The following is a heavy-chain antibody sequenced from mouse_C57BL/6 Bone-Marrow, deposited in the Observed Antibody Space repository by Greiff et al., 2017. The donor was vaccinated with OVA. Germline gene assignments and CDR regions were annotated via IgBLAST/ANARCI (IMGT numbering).Heavy chain of an antibody. CDR1: GYTFTSYW. V-gene: IGHV1-55*01. Sequence: QVQLQQPGAELVKPGASVKMSCKASGYTFTSYWITWVKQRPGQGLEWIGDIYPGSGSINYNEKLKSKATMPVDTASSTAYMQLSSLTSEDSAIYYCARRYFDNSCYFDIWGTGTTVTVSS. J-gene: IGHJ1*03. D-gene: IGHD1-1*01. CDR3: ARRYFDNSCYFDI. CDR2: IYPGSGSI.